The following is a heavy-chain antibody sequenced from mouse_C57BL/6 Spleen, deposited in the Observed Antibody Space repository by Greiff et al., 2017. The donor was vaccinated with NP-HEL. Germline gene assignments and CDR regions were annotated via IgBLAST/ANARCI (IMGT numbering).Heavy chain of an antibody. CDR3: ARPHYYGSSSSYWYFDV. D-gene: IGHD1-1*01. V-gene: IGHV2-2*01. J-gene: IGHJ1*03. CDR2: IWSGGST. Sequence: VKLMESGPGLVQPSQTLSITCTVSGFSLTSYGVHWVRQSPGKGLEWLGVIWSGGSTDYNAAFISRLSISKDNSKSQVFFKMNSLQADDTAIYYCARPHYYGSSSSYWYFDVWGTGTTVTVSS. CDR1: GFSLTSYG.